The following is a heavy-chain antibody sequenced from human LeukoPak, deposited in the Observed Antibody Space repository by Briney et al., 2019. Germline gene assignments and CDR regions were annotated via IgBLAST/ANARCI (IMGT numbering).Heavy chain of an antibody. V-gene: IGHV3-7*04. Sequence: GGSLRLSCAASGFTFSSYWMSWVRQAPGKGLEWVAKINQDGSEKYYMDSVKGRFTISRDNTKNSLYLQTNSLRAEDTAVYYCARIRAYAFDIWGQGTMVTVSS. CDR2: INQDGSEK. CDR1: GFTFSSYW. CDR3: ARIRAYAFDI. J-gene: IGHJ3*02.